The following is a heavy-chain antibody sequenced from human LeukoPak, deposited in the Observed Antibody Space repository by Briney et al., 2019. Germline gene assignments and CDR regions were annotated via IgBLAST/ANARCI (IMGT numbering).Heavy chain of an antibody. CDR1: GFTFSSYS. Sequence: GGSLRLSCAASGFTFSSYSMNWVRRAPGKGLEWVSYMTGSSSSIHYADSVKGRFTISRDNAKNSLYLQMNSLRDEDTAVYYCARDSADCTRTSCYTFDIWGQGTTVTVSS. J-gene: IGHJ3*02. V-gene: IGHV3-48*02. CDR3: ARDSADCTRTSCYTFDI. CDR2: MTGSSSSI. D-gene: IGHD2-2*02.